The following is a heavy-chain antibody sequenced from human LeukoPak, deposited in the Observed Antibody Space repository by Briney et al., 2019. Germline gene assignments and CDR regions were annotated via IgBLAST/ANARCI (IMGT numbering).Heavy chain of an antibody. Sequence: PSETLSLTCTVSGGSISSYYWSWIRQPPGKGLEWIGYIYYTGSTNYNPSLKSRVTISVDTSKNQFSLRLSSVTAADTAVYYCARLAYCGGDCYSRFDPWGQGTLVTVSS. CDR3: ARLAYCGGDCYSRFDP. V-gene: IGHV4-59*08. CDR1: GGSISSYY. J-gene: IGHJ5*02. CDR2: IYYTGST. D-gene: IGHD2-21*02.